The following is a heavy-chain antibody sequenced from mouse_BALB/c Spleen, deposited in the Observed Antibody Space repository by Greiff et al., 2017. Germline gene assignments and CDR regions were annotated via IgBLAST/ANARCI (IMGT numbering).Heavy chain of an antibody. V-gene: IGHV1-76*01. J-gene: IGHJ4*01. Sequence: QVQLQQSGAELARPGASVKLSCKASGYTFTDYYINWVKQRTGQGLEWIGEIYPGSGNTYYNEKFKGKATLTIDTSSSTAYMQLSSLTSEDSAVYFCARSGAVRAMDYWGQGTSVTVSS. D-gene: IGHD2-2*01. CDR1: GYTFTDYY. CDR2: IYPGSGNT. CDR3: ARSGAVRAMDY.